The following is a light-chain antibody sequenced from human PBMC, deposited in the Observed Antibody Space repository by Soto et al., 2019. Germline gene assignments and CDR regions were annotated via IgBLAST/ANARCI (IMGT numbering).Light chain of an antibody. CDR3: ASLTTTNFV. Sequence: QSALTQPASVSGSPGQSITISCTGTSSDVGAYNLVSWYQHLPDKAPKLIISEVTNRPSGVSDRFSGSKSGNTASLTISGLQAEDEADYYCASLTTTNFVFESGTKVTVL. J-gene: IGLJ1*01. V-gene: IGLV2-14*01. CDR1: SSDVGAYNL. CDR2: EVT.